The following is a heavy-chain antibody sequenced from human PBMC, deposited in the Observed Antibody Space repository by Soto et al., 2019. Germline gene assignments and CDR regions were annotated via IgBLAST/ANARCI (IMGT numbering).Heavy chain of an antibody. D-gene: IGHD6-13*01. CDR2: INPSGGST. CDR1: GYTFTRYY. Sequence: ASVKVSCKASGYTFTRYYVHWVRQAPGQGLEWMGIINPSGGSTSYAQKFQGRVTMTRDTSTSTVYMELSSLRSEDTAVYYCASSRIAADDVFDIWGQGKMVPVS. V-gene: IGHV1-46*03. J-gene: IGHJ3*02. CDR3: ASSRIAADDVFDI.